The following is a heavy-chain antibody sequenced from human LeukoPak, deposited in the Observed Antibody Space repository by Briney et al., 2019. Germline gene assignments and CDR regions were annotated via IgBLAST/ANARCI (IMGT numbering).Heavy chain of an antibody. J-gene: IGHJ6*02. V-gene: IGHV3-30*18. Sequence: GGSLRLSSAASGFTFSSYGMHWVRQAPGKGLEWVAVISYDGSNKYYADSVKGRFTISRDNSKNTLYLQMNSLRAEDTAVYYCAKDLPRFWSGGFYYYYGMDVWGQGTTVTVSS. D-gene: IGHD3-3*01. CDR3: AKDLPRFWSGGFYYYYGMDV. CDR2: ISYDGSNK. CDR1: GFTFSSYG.